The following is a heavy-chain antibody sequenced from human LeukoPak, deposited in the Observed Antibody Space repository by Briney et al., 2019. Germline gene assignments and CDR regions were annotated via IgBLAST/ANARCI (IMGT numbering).Heavy chain of an antibody. J-gene: IGHJ6*02. D-gene: IGHD2-15*01. CDR2: IYYSGST. CDR1: GVSISSGDYY. Sequence: PSETLSLTCTVSGVSISSGDYYWSWIRQPPGKGLEWIGYIYYSGSTYYNPSLKSRVTISVDTSKNQFSLKLSSATAADTAVYYCARGSLYCSGGSCYWYYYYGMDVWGQGTTVTVSS. CDR3: ARGSLYCSGGSCYWYYYYGMDV. V-gene: IGHV4-30-4*01.